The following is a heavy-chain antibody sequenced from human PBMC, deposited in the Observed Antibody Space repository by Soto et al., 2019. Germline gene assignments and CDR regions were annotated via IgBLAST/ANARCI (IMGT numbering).Heavy chain of an antibody. CDR2: ISSSSSYI. V-gene: IGHV3-21*01. D-gene: IGHD3-10*01. J-gene: IGHJ4*02. Sequence: GGSLRLSCAASGFTFSSYSMNWVRQAPGKGLEWVSSISSSSSYIYYADSVKGRSTISRDNAKNSLYLQMNSLRAEDTAVYYCARGFLLDKLDYWGQGTLVTVSS. CDR3: ARGFLLDKLDY. CDR1: GFTFSSYS.